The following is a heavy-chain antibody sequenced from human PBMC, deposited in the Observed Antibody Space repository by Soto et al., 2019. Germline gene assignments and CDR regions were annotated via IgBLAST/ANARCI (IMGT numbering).Heavy chain of an antibody. CDR3: ARDHVATTGSNYYYYGMDV. D-gene: IGHD5-12*01. J-gene: IGHJ6*02. Sequence: SETLSLTCTVSGCSISSGGYYWSWIRQHPGKGLEWIGYIYYSGSTYYNPSLKSRVTISVDTSKNQFSLKLSSVTAADTAVYYCARDHVATTGSNYYYYGMDVWGQGNTVTVSS. CDR2: IYYSGST. CDR1: GCSISSGGYY. V-gene: IGHV4-31*03.